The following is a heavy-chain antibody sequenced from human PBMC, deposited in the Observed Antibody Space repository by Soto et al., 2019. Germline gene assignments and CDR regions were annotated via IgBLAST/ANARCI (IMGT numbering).Heavy chain of an antibody. D-gene: IGHD4-17*01. J-gene: IGHJ4*02. Sequence: EVQLLESGGGLVQPGGSLTLSCAASGFTFSSCAMSWVRQAPGKGLEWVSAIGDNGVSKYYADSVKGWFTISRDNSKNTMYLQIQSLTADDTAVYYCATYRQTTVTSEFWGQGALVTVSS. CDR1: GFTFSSCA. CDR3: ATYRQTTVTSEF. V-gene: IGHV3-23*01. CDR2: IGDNGVSK.